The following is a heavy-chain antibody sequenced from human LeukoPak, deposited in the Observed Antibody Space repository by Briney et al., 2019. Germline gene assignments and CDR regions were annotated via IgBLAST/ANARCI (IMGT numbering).Heavy chain of an antibody. CDR1: GFTFSSYS. CDR3: ARDRYTNWFFDL. Sequence: GGSLRLSCAASGFTFSSYSMNWVRQAPGKGLEWVSYISSSSSTIYYADSVKGRFTISRDNAKNSLYLQMNSLRVEDTAVYHCARDRYTNWFFDLWGRGSLVSVSS. V-gene: IGHV3-48*01. D-gene: IGHD3-16*02. J-gene: IGHJ2*01. CDR2: ISSSSSTI.